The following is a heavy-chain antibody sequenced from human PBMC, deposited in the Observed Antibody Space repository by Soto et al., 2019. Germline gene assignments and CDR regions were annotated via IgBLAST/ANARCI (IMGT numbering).Heavy chain of an antibody. J-gene: IGHJ5*02. CDR1: GGSISSSSYY. CDR2: IYYSGST. Sequence: SETLSLTCTVSGGSISSSSYYWGWIRQPPGKGLEWIGSIYYSGSTYYNPSLKSRVTISVDTSKNQFSLKLSSVTAADTAVYYCARDKALQQLVSFWFDPWGQGTLVTVSS. V-gene: IGHV4-39*07. D-gene: IGHD6-13*01. CDR3: ARDKALQQLVSFWFDP.